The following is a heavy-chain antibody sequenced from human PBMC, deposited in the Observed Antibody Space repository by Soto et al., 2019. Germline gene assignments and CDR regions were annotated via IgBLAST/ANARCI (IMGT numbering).Heavy chain of an antibody. CDR3: AREGHSGGSKDY. J-gene: IGHJ4*02. D-gene: IGHD1-26*01. CDR1: GGSVSSGSYY. CDR2: IYYSGST. V-gene: IGHV4-61*01. Sequence: SETLSLTCTVSGGSVSSGSYYWSWIRQPPGKGLEWIGYIYYSGSTNYNPSLKSRVTISVDTSKNQFSLKLSSVTAADTAVYYCAREGHSGGSKDYWGQGTLVTVSS.